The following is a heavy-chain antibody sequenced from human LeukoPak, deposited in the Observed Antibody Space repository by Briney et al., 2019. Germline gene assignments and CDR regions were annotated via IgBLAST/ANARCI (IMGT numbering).Heavy chain of an antibody. D-gene: IGHD6-13*01. V-gene: IGHV4-39*07. Sequence: PSETLSLTCTVSGGSISSSSYYWGWIRQPPGKGLEWIGSIYYSGSTYFNPSLKSRVTISVDTSKNQISLKLSSVTAADTAVYYCAREYSSSRHFDYWGQGTLVTVSS. CDR2: IYYSGST. CDR3: AREYSSSRHFDY. CDR1: GGSISSSSYY. J-gene: IGHJ4*02.